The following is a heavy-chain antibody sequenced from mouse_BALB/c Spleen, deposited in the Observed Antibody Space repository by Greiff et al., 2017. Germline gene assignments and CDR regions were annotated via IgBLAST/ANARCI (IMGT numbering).Heavy chain of an antibody. CDR2: ISSGSSTI. J-gene: IGHJ2*01. D-gene: IGHD2-3*01. V-gene: IGHV5-17*02. CDR1: GFTFSSFG. CDR3: AREDSDGYYFDY. Sequence: EVQLVESGGGLVQPGGSRKLSCAASGFTFSSFGMHWVRQAPEKGLEWVAYISSGSSTIYYADTVKGRFTISRDNPKNTLFLQMTSLRSEDTAMYYCAREDSDGYYFDYWGQGTTLTVSS.